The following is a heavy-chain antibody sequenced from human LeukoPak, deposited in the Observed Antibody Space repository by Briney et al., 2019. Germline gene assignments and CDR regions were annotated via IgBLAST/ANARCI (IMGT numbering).Heavy chain of an antibody. CDR1: GFTFSSYE. CDR2: ISESGSTR. J-gene: IGHJ4*02. CDR3: AREIVSAVAGNFDY. Sequence: PGGSLRLSCAASGFTFSSYEMNWVRQAPGGGLEWVSYISESGSTRTYADSVKGRFTISRDNAKNSLYLEMNSLRAEDTAVYYCAREIVSAVAGNFDYWGQGTLVTVSS. D-gene: IGHD6-19*01. V-gene: IGHV3-48*03.